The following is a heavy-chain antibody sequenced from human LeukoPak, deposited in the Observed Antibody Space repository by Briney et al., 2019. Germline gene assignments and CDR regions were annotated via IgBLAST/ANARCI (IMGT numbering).Heavy chain of an antibody. D-gene: IGHD6-13*01. CDR3: ARESGDSSSPVYFDY. V-gene: IGHV1-46*01. J-gene: IGHJ4*02. Sequence: GASVKVSCKASGYTFTSYYMHWVRQAPGQGLEWMGIINPSGGSTSYAQKFQGRVTMTRDTSTSTVYMELSSLRSEDAAVYYCARESGDSSSPVYFDYWGQGTLVTVSS. CDR2: INPSGGST. CDR1: GYTFTSYY.